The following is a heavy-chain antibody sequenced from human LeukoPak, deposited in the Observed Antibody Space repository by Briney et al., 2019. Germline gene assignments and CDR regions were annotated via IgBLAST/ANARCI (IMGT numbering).Heavy chain of an antibody. Sequence: NASETLSLTCTVSGGSISSTSYFWGWIRQPPGKGLEWIGSIYYSGSTYYDPSLKSRVTISVDTSKNQFSLKLSSVTAADTAVYYCARLRHDYYESSGYHYLFDYWGQGTLVTVSS. D-gene: IGHD3-22*01. J-gene: IGHJ4*02. CDR3: ARLRHDYYESSGYHYLFDY. CDR2: IYYSGST. V-gene: IGHV4-39*07. CDR1: GGSISSTSYF.